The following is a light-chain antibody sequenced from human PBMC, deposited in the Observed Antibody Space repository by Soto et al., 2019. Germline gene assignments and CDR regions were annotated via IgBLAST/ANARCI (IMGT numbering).Light chain of an antibody. CDR3: QQYGSSPPIT. V-gene: IGKV3-20*01. Sequence: EIVLTQSPVTLCLSPGERATLSCRSIQSVSSSYLAWYQQKPGQAPRLLIYGASSRATGIPDRFSGSGSGTDFTLTISRLEPEDFAVYYCQQYGSSPPITFGGGTKVDIK. CDR2: GAS. J-gene: IGKJ4*01. CDR1: QSVSSSY.